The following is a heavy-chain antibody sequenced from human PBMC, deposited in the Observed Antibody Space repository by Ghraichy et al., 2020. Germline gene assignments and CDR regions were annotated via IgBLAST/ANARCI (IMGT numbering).Heavy chain of an antibody. CDR3: ARDGYCSSTSCPSGDDYYYGMDV. Sequence: GGSLRLSCAASGFTFSSYSMNWVRQAPGKGLEWVSSISSSSSYIYYADSVKGRFTISRDNAKNSLYLQMNSLRAEDTAVYYCARDGYCSSTSCPSGDDYYYGMDVWGQGTTVTVSS. V-gene: IGHV3-21*01. CDR2: ISSSSSYI. J-gene: IGHJ6*02. D-gene: IGHD2-2*03. CDR1: GFTFSSYS.